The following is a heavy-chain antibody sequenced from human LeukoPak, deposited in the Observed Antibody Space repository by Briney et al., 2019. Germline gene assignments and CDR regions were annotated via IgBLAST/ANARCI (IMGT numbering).Heavy chain of an antibody. CDR3: AREPPGRILRFLEWSISRNWFDP. CDR1: GGSISSSSYY. Sequence: SETLSLTCTVSGGSISSSSYYWGWIRQPPGKGLEWIGSIYYSGSTYYNPSLKCRVTISVDTSKNQFSLKLSSVTAADTAVYYCAREPPGRILRFLEWSISRNWFDPWGQGTLVTVSS. V-gene: IGHV4-39*02. CDR2: IYYSGST. J-gene: IGHJ5*02. D-gene: IGHD3-3*01.